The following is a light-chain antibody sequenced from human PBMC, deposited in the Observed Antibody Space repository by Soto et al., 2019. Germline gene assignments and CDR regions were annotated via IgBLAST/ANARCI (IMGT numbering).Light chain of an antibody. CDR1: QSVSSN. CDR2: GAS. V-gene: IGKV3-15*01. CDR3: QQYGTSPRT. J-gene: IGKJ1*01. Sequence: EAVMTQSPATLSVSPGERATLSCRASQSVSSNLAWYQQKPGQAPRLLIYGASTRATAIPARFSGSGSGTDFTLTISRLDPEDFAVYYCQQYGTSPRTFGQGTKVDIK.